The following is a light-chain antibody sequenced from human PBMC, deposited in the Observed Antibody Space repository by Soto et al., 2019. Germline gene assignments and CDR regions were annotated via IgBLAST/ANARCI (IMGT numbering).Light chain of an antibody. Sequence: EIVLTQSPGALSFSPGERATLSCRASQTVRNNYLAWYQQKPGQAPRLLIYDASSRATGIPDRFSGSGSGTDFTLTISRLEPEDFAVYYCQQYGSSPLTFGGGTKVDIK. CDR3: QQYGSSPLT. J-gene: IGKJ4*01. V-gene: IGKV3-20*01. CDR2: DAS. CDR1: QTVRNNY.